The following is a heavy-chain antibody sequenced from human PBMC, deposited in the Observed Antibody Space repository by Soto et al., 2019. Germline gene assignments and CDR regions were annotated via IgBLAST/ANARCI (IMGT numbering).Heavy chain of an antibody. J-gene: IGHJ5*02. CDR2: IIPIFGTA. CDR3: ARGLPDNWNYLSWFDP. D-gene: IGHD1-7*01. V-gene: IGHV1-69*06. CDR1: GGTYSSYA. Sequence: SVKVSCKASGGTYSSYAISWVRQAPGQGLEWMGGIIPIFGTANYAQKFQGRVTITADKSTSTAYMELSSLGSEDTAVYYCARGLPDNWNYLSWFDPWGQGTLVTVSA.